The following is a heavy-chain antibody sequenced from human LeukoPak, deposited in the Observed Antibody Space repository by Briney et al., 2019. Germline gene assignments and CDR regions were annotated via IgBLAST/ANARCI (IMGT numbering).Heavy chain of an antibody. D-gene: IGHD4-23*01. V-gene: IGHV1-2*02. J-gene: IGHJ4*02. CDR1: GYTFTGYY. CDR3: ARERGGNSPFDS. Sequence: GASVKVSCTTSGYTFTGYYMHWVRQAPGQSLEWMGWINPNSSVTNYAQRFQGRVTMTRDTSISAAYMELRWLTSDDTAVYYCARERGGNSPFDSWGQGTLVTVSS. CDR2: INPNSSVT.